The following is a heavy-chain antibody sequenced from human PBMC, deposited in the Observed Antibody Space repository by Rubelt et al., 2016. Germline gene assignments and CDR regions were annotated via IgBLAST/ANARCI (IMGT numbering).Heavy chain of an antibody. Sequence: EVQLLESGGGLVQPGGSLRLSCAASGFSFSSYSMNWVRQAPGKGLEWVSYISSSSSTIYYADSVKGRFTISRDNAKNSLYLQMNSLRAEDTAVYYCARDGFIDYWGQGTLVTVSS. CDR2: ISSSSSTI. V-gene: IGHV3-48*04. CDR1: GFSFSSYS. CDR3: ARDGFIDY. J-gene: IGHJ4*02.